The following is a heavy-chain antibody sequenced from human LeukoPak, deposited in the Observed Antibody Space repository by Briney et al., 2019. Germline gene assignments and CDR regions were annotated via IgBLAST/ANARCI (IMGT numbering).Heavy chain of an antibody. CDR1: GGSISSSTYY. J-gene: IGHJ4*02. V-gene: IGHV4-39*07. D-gene: IGHD3-10*01. CDR3: ARGPTTLSRGRFDY. CDR2: INHSGST. Sequence: SETLSLTCTVSGGSISSSTYYWGWIRQPPGKGLEWIGEINHSGSTNYNPSLKSRVTISVDTSKNQFSLKLSSVTAADTAVYYCARGPTTLSRGRFDYWGQGTLVTVSS.